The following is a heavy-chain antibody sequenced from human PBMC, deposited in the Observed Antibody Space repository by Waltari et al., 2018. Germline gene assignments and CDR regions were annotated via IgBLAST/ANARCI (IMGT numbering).Heavy chain of an antibody. J-gene: IGHJ4*02. CDR2: INHGRANT. D-gene: IGHD2-15*01. CDR1: GFSFYTYA. V-gene: IGHV3-23*04. CDR3: ARDKEGGIPFDY. Sequence: EVQLVQSGGGLVQPGGSLTSACAASGFSFYTYAMPWVRQAPGKGLDWVSTINHGRANTYYADSVRGRFTIARDNSKNTLYLQLNNLRAEDTAVYYCARDKEGGIPFDYWGQGTLVTVSS.